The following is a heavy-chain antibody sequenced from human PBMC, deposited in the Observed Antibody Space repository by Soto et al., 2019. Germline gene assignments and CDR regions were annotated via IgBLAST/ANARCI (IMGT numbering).Heavy chain of an antibody. V-gene: IGHV4-39*01. CDR3: ARADIVVVPAGVGFDP. CDR1: GGSISSSNYY. D-gene: IGHD2-2*01. Sequence: QLQLQESGPGLVKPSETLSLTWTVSGGSISSSNYYWGWIRQPPGKGLEWIGNIYYSGSTYYNPSLKSRVTISVDTSKNQFSLKLSSVTAADTAVYYCARADIVVVPAGVGFDPWGQGTLVTVSS. CDR2: IYYSGST. J-gene: IGHJ5*02.